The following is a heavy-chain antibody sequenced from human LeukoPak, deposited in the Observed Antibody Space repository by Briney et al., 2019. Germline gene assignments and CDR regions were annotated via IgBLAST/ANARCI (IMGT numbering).Heavy chain of an antibody. J-gene: IGHJ4*02. D-gene: IGHD6-13*01. V-gene: IGHV3-9*01. CDR2: ISWNSGSI. CDR1: GFTFDDYA. CDR3: AKDIGGYSSSPDY. Sequence: GRSLRLSCAASGFTFDDYAMHWVRQAPGKGLEWVSGISWNSGSIGYADSVKGRFTISRDNAKNSLYLQMNSLRAEDTALYYCAKDIGGYSSSPDYWGQGTLVTVSS.